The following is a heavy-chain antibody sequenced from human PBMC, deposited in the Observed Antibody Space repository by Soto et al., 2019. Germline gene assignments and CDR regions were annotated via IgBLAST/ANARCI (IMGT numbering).Heavy chain of an antibody. V-gene: IGHV1-69*01. D-gene: IGHD2-21*02. J-gene: IGHJ5*01. CDR3: ARASPVICGGDPCYRLDSSFDS. CDR1: GATFSTTG. Sequence: QVQLVQSGAEVRKPGYSQRVSCKSSGATFSTTGISWVRQAPGQGLEWMGGIIPLFGSPKYARKFQGRVSITADESTNTVYMELNSLRPDDAAVYYCARASPVICGGDPCYRLDSSFDSWGQGSLVIVSS. CDR2: IIPLFGSP.